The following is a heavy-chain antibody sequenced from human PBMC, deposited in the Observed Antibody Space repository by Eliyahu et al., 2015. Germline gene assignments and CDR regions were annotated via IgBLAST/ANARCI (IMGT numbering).Heavy chain of an antibody. J-gene: IGHJ4*02. Sequence: QVQLVQSGAEVKKPGSSVKVSCKPSGGPFTSRPISWVRQAPGQGLEWMGLVVPLFGTTHYARSFQGRVTIIADEATSTVFMELSSLTSADTALYFCATGGAGVWGQGTLVTVSS. CDR1: GGPFTSRP. CDR2: VVPLFGTT. CDR3: ATGGAGV. D-gene: IGHD3-10*01. V-gene: IGHV1-69*01.